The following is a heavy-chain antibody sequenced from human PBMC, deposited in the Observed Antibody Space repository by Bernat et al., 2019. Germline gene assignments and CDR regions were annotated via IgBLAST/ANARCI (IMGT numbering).Heavy chain of an antibody. CDR2: ISAYNGNT. CDR1: GYTFTSYG. D-gene: IGHD3-22*01. V-gene: IGHV1-18*01. Sequence: QVQLVQSGAEVKKPGASVKVSCKASGYTFTSYGISWVRQAPGQGLEWMGWISAYNGNTNYAQKLQGRVTMTTDTSTSTAYMELRSLRSDDTAVYYCARENYSSGKYYGVGVLDYWGQGTLVTVSS. CDR3: ARENYSSGKYYGVGVLDY. J-gene: IGHJ4*02.